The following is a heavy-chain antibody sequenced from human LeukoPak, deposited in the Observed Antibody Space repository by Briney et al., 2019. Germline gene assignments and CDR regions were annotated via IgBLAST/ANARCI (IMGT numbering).Heavy chain of an antibody. V-gene: IGHV3-11*04. CDR1: GFTFSDYY. D-gene: IGHD3-3*01. J-gene: IGHJ4*02. CDR3: ARGGLRNYDFWSGYYIDY. Sequence: GGSLRLSCAASGFTFSDYYMSWIRQTPGKGLEWLSSITGRGSPKYFADSVKGRFIVSRDNAKNSLYLQMNSLRAEDTAVYYCARGGLRNYDFWSGYYIDYWGQGTLVTVSS. CDR2: ITGRGSPK.